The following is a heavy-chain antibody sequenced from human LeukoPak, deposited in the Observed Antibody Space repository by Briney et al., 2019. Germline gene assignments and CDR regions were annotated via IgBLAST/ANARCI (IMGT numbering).Heavy chain of an antibody. J-gene: IGHJ5*01. CDR2: ISSNSAYI. CDR3: ARVAVSGPTGWFDS. Sequence: PGGSLRLSCTGSGYALKSYSLTWVRQAPGKGLEWVSSISSNSAYIHYADSVKGRFTISRDNVDNVVYLEMNSLGAEDTATYYCARVAVSGPTGWFDSWGQGTLVIVSS. CDR1: GYALKSYS. V-gene: IGHV3-21*01. D-gene: IGHD2-8*02.